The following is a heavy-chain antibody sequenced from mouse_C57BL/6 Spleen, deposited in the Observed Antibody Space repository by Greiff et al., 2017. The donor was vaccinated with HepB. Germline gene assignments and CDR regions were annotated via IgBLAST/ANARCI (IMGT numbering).Heavy chain of an antibody. CDR1: GYSITSGYY. J-gene: IGHJ1*03. Sequence: EVKLVESGPGLVKPSQSLSLTCSVTGYSITSGYYWNWIRQFPGNKLEWMGYISYDGSNNYNPSLKNRISITRDTSKNQFFLKLNSVTTEDTATYYCARDRDWDGGYFDVWGTGTTVTVSS. CDR2: ISYDGSN. CDR3: ARDRDWDGGYFDV. D-gene: IGHD4-1*01. V-gene: IGHV3-6*01.